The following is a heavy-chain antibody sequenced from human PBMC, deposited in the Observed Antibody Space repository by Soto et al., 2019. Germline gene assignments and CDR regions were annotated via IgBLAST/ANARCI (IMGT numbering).Heavy chain of an antibody. D-gene: IGHD2-21*02. CDR2: ISSSGSTI. Sequence: PGGSLRLSCAASGFTFSSYEMNWVRQAPGKGLEWVSYISSSGSTIYYADSVKGRFTISRDNAKNSLYLQMNSLRAEDTAVYYCARGLLSDAFDIWGQGTMVTVSS. CDR1: GFTFSSYE. J-gene: IGHJ3*02. V-gene: IGHV3-48*03. CDR3: ARGLLSDAFDI.